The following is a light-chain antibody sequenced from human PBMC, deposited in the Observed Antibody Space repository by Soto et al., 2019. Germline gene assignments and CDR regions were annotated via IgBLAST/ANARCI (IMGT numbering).Light chain of an antibody. CDR3: AVWDDSLTGWV. J-gene: IGLJ3*02. V-gene: IGLV2-8*01. CDR1: SSDIGGYNY. CDR2: EVS. Sequence: QSVLTQPPSASGSPGQSVTISCTGTSSDIGGYNYVSWYQQHPGKAPQLMIYEVSKRPSGVSGRFSGSKSGNTASLAISGLRSEDEADYYCAVWDDSLTGWVFGGGTKLTVL.